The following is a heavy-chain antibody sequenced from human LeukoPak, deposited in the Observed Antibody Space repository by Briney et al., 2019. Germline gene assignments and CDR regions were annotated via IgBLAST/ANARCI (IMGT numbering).Heavy chain of an antibody. Sequence: SVKVSCKASGGTFSSYAISWVRQAPGQGLEWMGGIIPIFGTANYAQKFQGRVTITADESTSTAYMELSSLRSEDTAVYYCARGLTAAIVWNWFDPWGQGTLVTVSS. J-gene: IGHJ5*02. CDR2: IIPIFGTA. V-gene: IGHV1-69*13. CDR3: ARGLTAAIVWNWFDP. D-gene: IGHD2-2*01. CDR1: GGTFSSYA.